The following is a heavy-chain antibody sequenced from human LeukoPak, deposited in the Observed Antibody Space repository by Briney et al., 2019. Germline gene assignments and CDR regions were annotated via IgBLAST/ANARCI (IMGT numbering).Heavy chain of an antibody. CDR2: ISYDGSNK. V-gene: IGHV3-30-3*01. Sequence: GGSLRLSCAASGFTFSSYAMHWVRQAPGKGLEWVAVISYDGSNKYYADSVKGRFTISRDNSKNTLYLQMNSLRAEDMAVYYCARDRWDYCSSTSCYVYYYYGMDVWGQGTTVTVSS. CDR1: GFTFSSYA. J-gene: IGHJ6*02. D-gene: IGHD2-2*01. CDR3: ARDRWDYCSSTSCYVYYYYGMDV.